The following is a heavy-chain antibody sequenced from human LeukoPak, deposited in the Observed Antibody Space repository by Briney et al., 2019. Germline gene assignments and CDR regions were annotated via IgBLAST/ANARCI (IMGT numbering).Heavy chain of an antibody. CDR2: INPSGGST. CDR1: GYTFTSYY. D-gene: IGHD3-22*01. Sequence: ASVKVSCKASGYTFTSYYMHWVRQVPGQGLEWMGIINPSGGSTSYAQKFQGRVTMTRDTSTSTVYMELSSLRSEDTAVYYCARVGDSSGYYHDPGDYWGQGTLVTVSS. V-gene: IGHV1-46*01. CDR3: ARVGDSSGYYHDPGDY. J-gene: IGHJ4*02.